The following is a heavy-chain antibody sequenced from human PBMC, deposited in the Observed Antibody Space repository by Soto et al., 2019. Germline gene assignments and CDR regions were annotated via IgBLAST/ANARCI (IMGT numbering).Heavy chain of an antibody. Sequence: SETLSLTCTVSGGSISSGGYYWSWIRQPPGKGLEWLGNIHYSGSTSYYNPSLKSRATMSVDTSKNQFSLNLSSVTDTDTAVYYCARAVIATPFDPPTFESWGKGTMVPV. D-gene: IGHD3-16*02. CDR1: GGSISSGGYY. CDR2: IHYSGSTS. V-gene: IGHV4-30-4*01. J-gene: IGHJ3*02. CDR3: ARAVIATPFDPPTFES.